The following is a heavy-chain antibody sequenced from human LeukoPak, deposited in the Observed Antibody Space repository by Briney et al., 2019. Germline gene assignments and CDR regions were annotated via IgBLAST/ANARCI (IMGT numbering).Heavy chain of an antibody. CDR3: ARAHTDYNILTGYYELDY. J-gene: IGHJ4*02. V-gene: IGHV1-8*01. CDR2: MNPNSGNT. CDR1: GYTFTSYE. D-gene: IGHD3-9*01. Sequence: ASVKVSCKASGYTFTSYEINWVRQATGQGLEWMGWMNPNSGNTGYAQKFQGRVTMTRNTSINTAYMELSSLRSEDTAVYYCARAHTDYNILTGYYELDYWGQGTLVTVSS.